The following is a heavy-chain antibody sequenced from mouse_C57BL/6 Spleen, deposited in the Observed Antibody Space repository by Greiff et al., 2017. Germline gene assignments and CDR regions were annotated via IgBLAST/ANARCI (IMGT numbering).Heavy chain of an antibody. V-gene: IGHV14-4*01. CDR2: IDPENGDT. CDR1: GFHIKDDY. J-gene: IGHJ4*01. Sequence: EVQLQQSGAELVRPGASVTLSCTASGFHIKDDYMHWVKQRPEQGLEWIGWIDPENGDTVYASKFQGKATITADTSSNTAYLQLSSLTSEDTACDYCTTLLLPYYIDYWGQGTTVTVSS. CDR3: TTLLLPYYIDY. D-gene: IGHD1-1*01.